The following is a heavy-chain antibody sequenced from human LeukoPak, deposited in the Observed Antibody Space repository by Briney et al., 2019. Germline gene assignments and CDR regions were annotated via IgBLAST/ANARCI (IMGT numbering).Heavy chain of an antibody. CDR2: ITPFNGNT. V-gene: IGHV1-45*03. D-gene: IGHD1-26*01. J-gene: IGHJ3*02. Sequence: GSSVKVSCKASGYTFTYRYLHWVRQAPRQALEWMGWITPFNGNTNYAQKFQDRVTITRDRSTSTAYMELSSLRSEDTAMYYCATIVGHAFDIWGQGTMVTVSS. CDR1: GYTFTYRY. CDR3: ATIVGHAFDI.